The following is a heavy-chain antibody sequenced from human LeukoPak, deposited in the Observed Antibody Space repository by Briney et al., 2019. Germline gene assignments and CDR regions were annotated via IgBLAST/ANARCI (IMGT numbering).Heavy chain of an antibody. Sequence: GGSLRLSCAGSGFTFSDFWMTWVRQTPGKGLEWVANIKEDGTEKNLVDSVKGRSTISRDNTKNLLFLEMNNLRGDDTAIYYCVRESRPGGAMGLYHNLDYWGQGTLVAVSS. CDR2: IKEDGTEK. J-gene: IGHJ4*02. D-gene: IGHD1-1*01. V-gene: IGHV3-7*01. CDR1: GFTFSDFW. CDR3: VRESRPGGAMGLYHNLDY.